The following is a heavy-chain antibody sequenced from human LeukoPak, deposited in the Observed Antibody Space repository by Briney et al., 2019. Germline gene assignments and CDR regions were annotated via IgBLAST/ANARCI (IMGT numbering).Heavy chain of an antibody. CDR1: GFTFSSYA. V-gene: IGHV3-23*01. D-gene: IGHD2-2*01. CDR2: ISGSGGST. Sequence: PGGSLRLSCAASGFTFSSYAMSWVRQAPGKGLEWVSAISGSGGSTYYADSVKGRFTISRDNSKNTLYLQMNSRRAEDTAVYYCAKYHNLYIVVVPARSSYYFDYWGQGTLVTVSS. J-gene: IGHJ4*02. CDR3: AKYHNLYIVVVPARSSYYFDY.